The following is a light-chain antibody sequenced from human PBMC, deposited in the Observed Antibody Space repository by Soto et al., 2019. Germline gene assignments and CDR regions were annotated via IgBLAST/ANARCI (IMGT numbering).Light chain of an antibody. J-gene: IGKJ1*01. CDR2: GAS. Sequence: EIVLTQSPGTLSVSPGERATLSCRASQSVSSKLAWYQQQPGQAPRLLFYGASTGATGIPARFSGSGSETEVTPSISSLESEDFTGYYCQQYNNWPGTFGQGTKVEIK. CDR3: QQYNNWPGT. CDR1: QSVSSK. V-gene: IGKV3-15*01.